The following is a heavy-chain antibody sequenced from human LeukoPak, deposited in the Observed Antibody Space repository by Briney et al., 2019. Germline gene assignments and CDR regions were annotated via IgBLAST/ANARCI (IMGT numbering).Heavy chain of an antibody. J-gene: IGHJ5*02. CDR1: GGSISSGGYY. D-gene: IGHD3-22*01. V-gene: IGHV4-30-2*01. CDR3: ARDQYYDSSGYYWANWFDP. CDR2: IYHSGST. Sequence: SETLSLTCTVSGGSISSGGYYWSWIRQPPGKGLEWIGYIYHSGSTYYNPSLKSRVTISVDRSKNQFSLKLSSVTAADTAVYYCARDQYYDSSGYYWANWFDPWGQGTLVTVSS.